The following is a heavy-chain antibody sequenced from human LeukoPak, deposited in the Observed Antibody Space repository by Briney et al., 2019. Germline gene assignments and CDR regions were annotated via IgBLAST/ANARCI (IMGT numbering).Heavy chain of an antibody. V-gene: IGHV1-46*01. D-gene: IGHD3-10*01. CDR1: GYTFTSYY. CDR3: ARGRGTTMVRGVITNYFDL. Sequence: ASVKVSCKASGYTFTSYYIHWVRQAPGQGLEWMGVINPSGGGTSYAQKFQGGVTMTRDTSTSTVYMDLRSLRSEDTAVYFCARGRGTTMVRGVITNYFDLWGRGSLVTVSS. J-gene: IGHJ2*01. CDR2: INPSGGGT.